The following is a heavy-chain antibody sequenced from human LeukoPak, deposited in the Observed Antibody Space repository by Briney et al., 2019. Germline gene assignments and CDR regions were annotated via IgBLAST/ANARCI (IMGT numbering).Heavy chain of an antibody. CDR3: ARIIAAAGRQDWFDP. V-gene: IGHV4-4*07. D-gene: IGHD6-13*01. J-gene: IGHJ5*02. CDR2: IYTSGST. Sequence: PSETLSLTCTVSGDSISSYYWSWIRQPAGKGLEWIGRIYTSGSTNYNPSLKSRVIISVDTSKNQFSLQLSSVTAADTAIYYCARIIAAAGRQDWFDPWGQGTLVTVSS. CDR1: GDSISSYY.